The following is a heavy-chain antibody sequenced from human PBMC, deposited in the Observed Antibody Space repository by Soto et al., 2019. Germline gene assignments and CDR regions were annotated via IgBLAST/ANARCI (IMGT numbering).Heavy chain of an antibody. J-gene: IGHJ1*01. CDR2: INAGNGNT. V-gene: IGHV1-3*01. CDR1: GYTFTSYA. CDR3: ARDRVESSYPEYFQH. Sequence: ASVKVSCKASGYTFTSYAMHWVRQAPGQRLEWMGWINAGNGNTKYSQKFQGRVTITRDTSASTAYMELSSLRSEDTAVYYCARDRVESSYPEYFQHWGQGTLVTVSS. D-gene: IGHD2-2*01.